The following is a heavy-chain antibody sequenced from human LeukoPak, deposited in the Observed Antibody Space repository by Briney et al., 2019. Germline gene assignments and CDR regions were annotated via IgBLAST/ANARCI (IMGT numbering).Heavy chain of an antibody. V-gene: IGHV1-2*02. CDR3: ARTPLRYIDPFDY. D-gene: IGHD3-9*01. Sequence: ASVKVSCKASGYTFTGYYMHWVREAPGQGLEWMGWINPNSGGTNYAQKFQGRVTMTRDTSISTAYMELSRLRSDDTAVYYCARTPLRYIDPFDYWGQGTLVTASS. CDR1: GYTFTGYY. CDR2: INPNSGGT. J-gene: IGHJ4*02.